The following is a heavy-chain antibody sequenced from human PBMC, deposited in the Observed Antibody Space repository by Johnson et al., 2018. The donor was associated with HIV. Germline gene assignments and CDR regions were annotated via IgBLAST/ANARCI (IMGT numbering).Heavy chain of an antibody. CDR3: ARLPVLVVVAGRPHGFDI. J-gene: IGHJ3*02. CDR2: ISYDGSNK. Sequence: QVQLVESGGGLVKPGGSLRLSCAASRFTFSSYGMHWVRQAPGKGLEWVAVISYDGSNKYYADSVKGRFTISRDNSKNMLYLQMNSLRPEDTAVYYCARLPVLVVVAGRPHGFDIWGQGTMVTVSS. CDR1: RFTFSSYG. V-gene: IGHV3-30*03. D-gene: IGHD2-15*01.